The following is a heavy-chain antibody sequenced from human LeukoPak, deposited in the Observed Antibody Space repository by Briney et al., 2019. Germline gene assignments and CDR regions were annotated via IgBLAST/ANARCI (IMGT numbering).Heavy chain of an antibody. CDR3: ARGIVVVPAAN. CDR1: GFTFSSYS. V-gene: IGHV3-21*01. CDR2: ISSSSSYI. D-gene: IGHD2-2*01. J-gene: IGHJ4*02. Sequence: GGSLRLSCAASGFTFSSYSMNWVRQAPGKGLEWVSSISSSSSYIYYAVSVKGRFTISRDNAKNSLYLQMNSLRAEDTAVYYCARGIVVVPAANWGQGTLVTVSS.